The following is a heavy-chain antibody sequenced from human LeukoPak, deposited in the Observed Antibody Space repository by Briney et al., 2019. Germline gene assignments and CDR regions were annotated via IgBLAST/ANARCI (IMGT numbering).Heavy chain of an antibody. CDR2: INQDGSQK. CDR1: GFTFSTYW. CDR3: AKDVAWGRMDL. J-gene: IGHJ4*02. V-gene: IGHV3-7*01. Sequence: GGSLRLSCAASGFTFSTYWMSWVRQAPGKGLEWVAIINQDGSQKYYVDSVKGGFTISRDNAKNSLYLQMDSLRVEDTAVYHCAKDVAWGRMDLWGQGTLATVSS. D-gene: IGHD3/OR15-3a*01.